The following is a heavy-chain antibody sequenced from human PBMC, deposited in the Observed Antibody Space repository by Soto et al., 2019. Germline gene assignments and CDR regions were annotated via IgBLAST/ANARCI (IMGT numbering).Heavy chain of an antibody. J-gene: IGHJ6*02. CDR3: ARVHSPPCYHFWSGYYPPYYYCLDV. CDR1: GFTFSSYW. Sequence: PGGWRRLSWAAAGFTFSSYWMSWVRQAQGEGREWVGKINQDGIECYYLASVKARFTISRDTAQNSLYLPMNSLTAEDPAVYYSARVHSPPCYHFWSGYYPPYYYCLDVWGQGTTVTVSS. CDR2: INQDGIEC. D-gene: IGHD3-3*01. V-gene: IGHV3-7*01.